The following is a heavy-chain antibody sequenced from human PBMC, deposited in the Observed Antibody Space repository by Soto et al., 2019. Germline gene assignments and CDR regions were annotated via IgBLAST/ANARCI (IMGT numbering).Heavy chain of an antibody. D-gene: IGHD3-10*01. Sequence: GSLRLSCAASGFTVTSNYLTWVRQAPGKGLEWVSVIYRSGATYYPDSVRGRFTASRDYSHNTLYLQMDSLRVEDTAVYYCARDSGMIRGSYGVDVWGPGTTVTVPS. CDR2: IYRSGAT. CDR1: GFTVTSNY. V-gene: IGHV3-53*01. CDR3: ARDSGMIRGSYGVDV. J-gene: IGHJ6*02.